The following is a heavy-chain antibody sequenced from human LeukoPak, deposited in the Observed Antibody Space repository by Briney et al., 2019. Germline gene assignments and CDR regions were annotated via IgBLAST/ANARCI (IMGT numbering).Heavy chain of an antibody. D-gene: IGHD4-17*01. V-gene: IGHV4-39*01. CDR1: SGSISSSSPY. CDR3: ATGTMTTGGSGSFFDY. Sequence: SETLSLTCSVSSGSISSSSPYWGWIRQPPGKGLEWIGSIYYSGSTYYNPSLKSRVIISVDTPKNQFSLKLSFVTAADTAVYYCATGTMTTGGSGSFFDYWGQGTLVTVSS. J-gene: IGHJ4*02. CDR2: IYYSGST.